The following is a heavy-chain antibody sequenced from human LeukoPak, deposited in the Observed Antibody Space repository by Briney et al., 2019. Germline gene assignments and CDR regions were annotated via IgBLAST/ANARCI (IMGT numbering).Heavy chain of an antibody. V-gene: IGHV3-33*03. CDR1: GFTFSSYG. J-gene: IGHJ4*02. D-gene: IGHD6-13*01. CDR2: IWYDGSYK. Sequence: GRSLRLSCVASGFTFSSYGMQWVRQAPGKGLEWVAVIWYDGSYKHYADSVKGRFDISRDNSKNTLYLQMNSLRAEDTAVYCCAKLGPEKALYSSSFIDYWGQGTLVTVSS. CDR3: AKLGPEKALYSSSFIDY.